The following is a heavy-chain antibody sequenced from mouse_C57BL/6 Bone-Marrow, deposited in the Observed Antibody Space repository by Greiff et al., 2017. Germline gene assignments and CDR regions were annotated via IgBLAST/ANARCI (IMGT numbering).Heavy chain of an antibody. J-gene: IGHJ2*01. CDR2: IYPGDGDT. D-gene: IGHD3-3*01. V-gene: IGHV1-80*01. CDR3: ARGKGLAY. Sequence: VKLMESGAELVKPGASVKISCKASGYAFSSYWMNCVKQRPGKGLEWIGQIYPGDGDTNYNGKFKGKATLTADKSSSTAYMQLSSLTSEDSAVYFCARGKGLAYWGQGTTLPVSS. CDR1: GYAFSSYW.